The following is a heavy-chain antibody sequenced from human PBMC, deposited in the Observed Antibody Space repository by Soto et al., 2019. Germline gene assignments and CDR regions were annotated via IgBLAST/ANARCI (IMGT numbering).Heavy chain of an antibody. CDR3: ARGLGYCSGGSCPWYFDL. J-gene: IGHJ2*01. D-gene: IGHD2-15*01. CDR2: IFSNDEK. CDR1: GFSLSNARMG. V-gene: IGHV2-26*01. Sequence: SGPTLVNPTETLTLTCTGSGFSLSNARMGVSWIRQPPGKALEWLAHIFSNDEKSYSTSLKSRLTISKDTSKSQVVLTMTNMDPVDTATYYCARGLGYCSGGSCPWYFDLWGRGTLVTVSS.